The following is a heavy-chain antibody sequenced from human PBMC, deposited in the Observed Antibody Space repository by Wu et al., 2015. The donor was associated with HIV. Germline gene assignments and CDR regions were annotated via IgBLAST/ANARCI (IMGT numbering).Heavy chain of an antibody. CDR3: AKAADYYDSSGTMDV. Sequence: QVQVVQSGAEVKKPGASVKVSCKASGYTLSGYYMHWVRQAPGQGLEWMGWINPNSGGTNYAQKFQGRVTMARDTSISTAYMELSRLRSDDTAVYYCAKAADYYDSSGTMDVWGKGTDGHRLL. V-gene: IGHV1-2*02. CDR1: GYTLSGYY. D-gene: IGHD3-22*01. J-gene: IGHJ6*03. CDR2: INPNSGGT.